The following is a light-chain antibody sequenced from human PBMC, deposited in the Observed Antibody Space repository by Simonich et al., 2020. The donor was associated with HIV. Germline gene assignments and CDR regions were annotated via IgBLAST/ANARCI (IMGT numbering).Light chain of an antibody. Sequence: EIVMTQSPATLSVSPGGRATLSCRASQRVSRNLAWYQQKHGQAPRLLIHGASTRATGIPARFSGSGSGTEFTLTISSLQSEDFAVYYCQQYNKWPPYTFGQGTKLEIK. V-gene: IGKV3-15*01. CDR3: QQYNKWPPYT. J-gene: IGKJ2*01. CDR1: QRVSRN. CDR2: GAS.